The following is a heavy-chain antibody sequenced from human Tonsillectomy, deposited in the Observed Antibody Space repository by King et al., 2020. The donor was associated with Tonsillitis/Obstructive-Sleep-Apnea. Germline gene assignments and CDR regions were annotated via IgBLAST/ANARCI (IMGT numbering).Heavy chain of an antibody. Sequence: VQLVESGGGLVQPGRSLRLSCTASGFTFGDYAMSWVRQAPGKGLEWVGFTRSKAYGGTTEYGASVKGRFTISRDDSKSIAYLQMNSLKTEDTAVYYCTRGGGYCSSTSCYIDYWGQGTLVTVSS. D-gene: IGHD2-2*02. J-gene: IGHJ4*02. CDR1: GFTFGDYA. V-gene: IGHV3-49*04. CDR3: TRGGGYCSSTSCYIDY. CDR2: TRSKAYGGTT.